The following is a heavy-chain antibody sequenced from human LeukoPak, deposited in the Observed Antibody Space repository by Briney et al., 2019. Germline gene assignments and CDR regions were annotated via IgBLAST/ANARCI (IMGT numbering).Heavy chain of an antibody. V-gene: IGHV1-8*01. CDR1: GYTFTSYD. CDR3: ARYFSGRGYTYADGDY. CDR2: MNPNSGHT. J-gene: IGHJ4*02. D-gene: IGHD5-18*01. Sequence: ASVKVSCKASGYTFTSYDINWVQQATGQGLEWMGWMNPNSGHTGYAHKFQGRVTMTRDTSIGTAYMELSSLRFEDTAVYYCARYFSGRGYTYADGDYWGQGTPVTVSS.